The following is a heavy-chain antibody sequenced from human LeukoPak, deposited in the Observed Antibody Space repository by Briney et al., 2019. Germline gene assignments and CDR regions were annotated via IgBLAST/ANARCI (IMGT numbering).Heavy chain of an antibody. CDR1: GGSISSGDYY. J-gene: IGHJ5*02. Sequence: NPSETLSLTCTVSGGSISSGDYYWSWIRQPPGKGLEWIGYIYYSGSTYYNPSLKSRVTISVDTSKNQFSLKLSSVTAADTAVYYCATAEPLWSGYLNWFDPWGQGTLVTVSS. D-gene: IGHD3-3*01. CDR3: ATAEPLWSGYLNWFDP. V-gene: IGHV4-30-4*08. CDR2: IYYSGST.